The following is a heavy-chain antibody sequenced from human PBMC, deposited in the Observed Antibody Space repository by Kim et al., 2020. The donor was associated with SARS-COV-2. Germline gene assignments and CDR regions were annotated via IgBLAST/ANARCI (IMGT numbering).Heavy chain of an antibody. V-gene: IGHV4-4*02. CDR2: IYHSGST. CDR1: GGSISSSNW. CDR3: ARELRLGELSSPFFDY. Sequence: SETLSLTCAVSGGSISSSNWWSWVRQPPGKGLEWIGEIYHSGSTNYNPSLKSRVTISVDKSKNQFSLKLSSVTAADTAVYYCARELRLGELSSPFFDYWGQGTLVTVSS. J-gene: IGHJ4*02. D-gene: IGHD3-16*02.